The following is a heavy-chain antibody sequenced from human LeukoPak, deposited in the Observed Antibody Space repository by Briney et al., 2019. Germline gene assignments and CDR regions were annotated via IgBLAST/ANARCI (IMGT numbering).Heavy chain of an antibody. CDR1: GGTFSSYA. Sequence: GASVKVTCKASGGTFSSYAISWVRQAPGQGHEWMGGIIPIFGTANYAQKFQGRVTITADESKCTAYMELRSLRSEDTAVYYCARDPCSSTSCYSNWFDPWGQGTLVTVSS. D-gene: IGHD2-2*01. J-gene: IGHJ5*02. V-gene: IGHV1-69*13. CDR3: ARDPCSSTSCYSNWFDP. CDR2: IIPIFGTA.